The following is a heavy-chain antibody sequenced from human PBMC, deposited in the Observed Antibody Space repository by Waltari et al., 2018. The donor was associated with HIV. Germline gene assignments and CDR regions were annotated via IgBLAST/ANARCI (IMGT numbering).Heavy chain of an antibody. CDR1: GASVSSNSAA. CDR2: TYFRARWIF. J-gene: IGHJ4*03. CDR3: VRDSFGFDF. Sequence: LKQSGPRLIEPSQTLSMTCAVSGASVSSNSAAWNSVRQSPGGGLEWLGKTYFRARWIFDNTMDVKSGMTINVDPSTNQFSLYVASTTPDDTATYYCVRDSFGFDFWSQGILVTVS. D-gene: IGHD3-3*01. V-gene: IGHV6-1*01.